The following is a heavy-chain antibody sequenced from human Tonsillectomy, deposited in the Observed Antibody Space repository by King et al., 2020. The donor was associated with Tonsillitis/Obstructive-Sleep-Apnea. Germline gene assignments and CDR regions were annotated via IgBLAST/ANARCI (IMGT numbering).Heavy chain of an antibody. J-gene: IGHJ4*02. V-gene: IGHV3-48*02. CDR1: GFTFSSYS. CDR2: ISSSSSTI. CDR3: ARDPRQAVAGPGDDY. Sequence: VQLVESGGGLVQPGGSLRLSCAASGFTFSSYSMNWVRQAPGKGLEWVSYISSSSSTIYYADSVKGRFTISRDNAKNSLYLQMNSLRDEETAVYYCARDPRQAVAGPGDDYWGQGTLVTVSS. D-gene: IGHD6-19*01.